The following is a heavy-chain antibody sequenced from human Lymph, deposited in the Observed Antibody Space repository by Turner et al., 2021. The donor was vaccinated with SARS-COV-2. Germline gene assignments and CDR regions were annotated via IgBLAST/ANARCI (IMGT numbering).Heavy chain of an antibody. V-gene: IGHV3-66*01. CDR3: ARDFREGAFDI. D-gene: IGHD3-10*01. J-gene: IGHJ3*02. CDR1: GLLVLRNY. CDR2: IYSGGST. Sequence: EVHLVESGGGLVQPGGSLRLCCAASGLLVLRNYMSWVRHAPGKGMEWVSVIYSGGSTYYADSVKGRFTISRDNSKNTLFLQMNSLRAEDTAVYYCARDFREGAFDIWGQGTMVTISS.